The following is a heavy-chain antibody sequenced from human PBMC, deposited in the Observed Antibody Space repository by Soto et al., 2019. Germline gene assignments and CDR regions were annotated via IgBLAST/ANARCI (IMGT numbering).Heavy chain of an antibody. CDR2: IYYSGST. D-gene: IGHD3-10*01. CDR3: ARDQNGSGSYYPDWFDP. CDR1: GGSISSGGYY. J-gene: IGHJ5*02. V-gene: IGHV4-31*03. Sequence: QVQLQESGPGLVKPSQTLSLTCTVSGGSISSGGYYWSWIRQHPGKGLEWIGYIYYSGSTYYNPSLKRRVTISVDTSKNQFSLKLSSVTAADTAVYYCARDQNGSGSYYPDWFDPWGQGTLVTVSS.